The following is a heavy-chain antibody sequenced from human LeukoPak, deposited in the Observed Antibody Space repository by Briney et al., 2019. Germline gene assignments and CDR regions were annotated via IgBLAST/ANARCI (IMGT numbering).Heavy chain of an antibody. CDR3: ARDLSYCTITSCSYYYYGMDV. V-gene: IGHV3-11*04. D-gene: IGHD2-2*01. CDR1: GLTFSDTW. J-gene: IGHJ6*02. CDR2: ISSSGGTI. Sequence: PGGSLRLSCAASGLTFSDTWMNWVRQAPGKGLEWVSYISSSGGTIYYADSVKGRFTISRDNAKNSLYLQMNSLRAEDTAVYYCARDLSYCTITSCSYYYYGMDVWGRGTTVTVSS.